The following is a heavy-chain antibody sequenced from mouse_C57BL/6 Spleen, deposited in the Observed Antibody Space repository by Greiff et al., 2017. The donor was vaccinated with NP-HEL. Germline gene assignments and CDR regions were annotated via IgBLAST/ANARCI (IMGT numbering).Heavy chain of an antibody. J-gene: IGHJ3*01. V-gene: IGHV14-4*01. CDR3: TTRGFYSPFAY. Sequence: VQLQQSGAELVRPGASVKLSCTASGFNIKDDYMHWVKQRPEQGLEWIGWIDPENGDTEYASKFKGKATITADKTSNTAYLQLSSLTSEDTAVSYCTTRGFYSPFAYWGQVTLVTVSA. CDR2: IDPENGDT. D-gene: IGHD2-1*01. CDR1: GFNIKDDY.